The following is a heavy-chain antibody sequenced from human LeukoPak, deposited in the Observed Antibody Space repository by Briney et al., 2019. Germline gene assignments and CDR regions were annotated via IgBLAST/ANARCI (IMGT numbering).Heavy chain of an antibody. J-gene: IGHJ5*02. CDR3: ARAVDSSGYYPHNWFEP. D-gene: IGHD3-22*01. Sequence: ASVKVSCKASGYTFTSYGISWVRQAPAQGLEWMGWISAYNGNTNYAQKLQGRVTMTTYTSTSRAYMELRSLRSDDTAVYYCARAVDSSGYYPHNWFEPWGQGTLVTVSS. CDR1: GYTFTSYG. CDR2: ISAYNGNT. V-gene: IGHV1-18*01.